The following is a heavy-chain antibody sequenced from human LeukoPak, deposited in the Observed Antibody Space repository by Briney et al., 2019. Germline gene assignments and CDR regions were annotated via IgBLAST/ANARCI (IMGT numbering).Heavy chain of an antibody. CDR1: GFIFSNYG. V-gene: IGHV3-49*03. CDR3: TIGFGELNYMDV. D-gene: IGHD3-10*01. CDR2: IRSKAYGGTT. J-gene: IGHJ6*03. Sequence: GGSLRLSCAASGFIFSNYGMNWFRQAPGKGLEWVGFIRSKAYGGTTEYAASVKGRFTISRDDSKSIAYLQMNSLKTEDTAVYYCTIGFGELNYMDVWGKGTTVTVSS.